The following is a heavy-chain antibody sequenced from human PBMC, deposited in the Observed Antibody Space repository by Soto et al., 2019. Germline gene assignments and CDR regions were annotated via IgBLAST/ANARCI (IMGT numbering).Heavy chain of an antibody. CDR3: ARDRASPYGSGSPNWFDP. CDR1: GGSISSYY. J-gene: IGHJ5*02. D-gene: IGHD3-10*01. V-gene: IGHV4-4*07. CDR2: IYTSGST. Sequence: ASETLSLTCTVSGGSISSYYWSWIRQPAGKGLEWIGRIYTSGSTNYNPSLKSRVTMSVDTSKNQFSLKLSSVTAADTAVYYCARDRASPYGSGSPNWFDPWGQGTLVTVSS.